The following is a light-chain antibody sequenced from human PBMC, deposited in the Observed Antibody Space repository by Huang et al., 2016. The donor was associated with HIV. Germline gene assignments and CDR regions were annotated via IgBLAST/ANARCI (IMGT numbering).Light chain of an antibody. Sequence: IRMTQSPSSLSTSIGDRVTITCRASQSISTYLAWYQQKPGRAPTLLMYAASTLQSGVPSRFSGTGSGTDFTLTISCLQSEDFATYYCQQYYTYPRTFGQGTKV. CDR3: QQYYTYPRT. CDR2: AAS. CDR1: QSISTY. J-gene: IGKJ1*01. V-gene: IGKV1-8*01.